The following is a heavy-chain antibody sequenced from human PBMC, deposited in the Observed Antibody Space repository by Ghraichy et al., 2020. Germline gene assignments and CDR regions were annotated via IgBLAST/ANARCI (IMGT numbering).Heavy chain of an antibody. V-gene: IGHV3-21*01. J-gene: IGHJ3*02. CDR1: GLTFSSYR. CDR3: ARDPGYCSGGRCFPDAFDI. CDR2: IDSSSSYI. Sequence: GESLNISCKASGLTFSSYRMNWVRQAPGKGLEWVSFIDSSSSYIYYADSVKGRFTVSRDNTKNSLYLQMNSLRAEDTAMYYCARDPGYCSGGRCFPDAFDIWGQGTMVTVSS. D-gene: IGHD2-15*01.